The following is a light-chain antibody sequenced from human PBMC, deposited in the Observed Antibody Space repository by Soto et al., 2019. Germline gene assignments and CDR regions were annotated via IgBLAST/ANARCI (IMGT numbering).Light chain of an antibody. V-gene: IGKV3-15*01. CDR1: QSVSSN. CDR3: QQYNNWRT. Sequence: EIVMPQSPATLSVSPGERAPLSCRASQSVSSNLAWYQHKPGQAPRLLIYGASTRATGIPARLSGSGSGTEFTLTISSLQSEDFAVYYCQQYNNWRTFGQGTKVDI. CDR2: GAS. J-gene: IGKJ1*01.